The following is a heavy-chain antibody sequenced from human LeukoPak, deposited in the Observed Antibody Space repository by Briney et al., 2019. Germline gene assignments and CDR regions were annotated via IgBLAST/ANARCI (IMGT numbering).Heavy chain of an antibody. V-gene: IGHV3-74*01. CDR1: GFTFRNYW. D-gene: IGHD2/OR15-2a*01. Sequence: PGGALRLSCAASGFTFRNYWMYWVRQAPGKGLECVSRIKTDGSFTTYAHSLKGRFTISINNTNNMLYLQMNSLRVDDTAVYYCVTITTFSWGQGTLVTVTS. J-gene: IGHJ5*02. CDR2: IKTDGSFT. CDR3: VTITTFS.